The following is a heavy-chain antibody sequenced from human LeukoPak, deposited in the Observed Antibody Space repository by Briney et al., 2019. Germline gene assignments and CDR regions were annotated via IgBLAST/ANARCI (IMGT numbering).Heavy chain of an antibody. V-gene: IGHV3-74*01. J-gene: IGHJ6*02. CDR1: GFTFSSDW. Sequence: GGSPRLSCVASGFTFSSDWMHWDRQDPRKGLVWVSRINGDGRNINYADSVRGRFTISRDNAKNTLFLQMNTLRVEDTAVYYCTRDLMDYDVSTGLHHYYMDVWGQGTTVTVSS. D-gene: IGHD3-9*01. CDR3: TRDLMDYDVSTGLHHYYMDV. CDR2: INGDGRNI.